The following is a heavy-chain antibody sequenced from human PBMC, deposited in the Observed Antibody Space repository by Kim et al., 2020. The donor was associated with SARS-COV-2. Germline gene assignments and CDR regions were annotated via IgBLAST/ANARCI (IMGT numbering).Heavy chain of an antibody. V-gene: IGHV3-30*01. D-gene: IGHD4-4*01. J-gene: IGHJ4*02. Sequence: ADSVEGRFTISIDNSKNTLYLQMNSLRAEDTAVYYCARGMTTVTPYYFDYWGQGTLVTVSS. CDR3: ARGMTTVTPYYFDY.